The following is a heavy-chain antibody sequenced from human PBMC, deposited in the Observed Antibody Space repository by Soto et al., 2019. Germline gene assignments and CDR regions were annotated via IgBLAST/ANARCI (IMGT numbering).Heavy chain of an antibody. J-gene: IGHJ5*02. CDR3: ARSVDP. CDR1: GASIHNGDHY. V-gene: IGHV4-39*07. Sequence: PSETLSLTCTVSGASIHNGDHYWGWIRQAPGKGREWIGTIYYGGSAFYNPSLKSRVYLPVDTSQNQFSLKLSSVTAADTAVYYCARSVDPWGQGTLVTVSS. CDR2: IYYGGSA.